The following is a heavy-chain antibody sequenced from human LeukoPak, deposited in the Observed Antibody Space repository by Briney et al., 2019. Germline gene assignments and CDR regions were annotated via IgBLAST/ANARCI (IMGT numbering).Heavy chain of an antibody. V-gene: IGHV4-39*01. J-gene: IGHJ5*02. CDR3: ARQGSGWYRLNWFDP. CDR2: IYYSGST. CDR1: GGFISSSSYY. Sequence: SETLSLTCTVSGGFISSSSYYWGWIRQPPGKGLEWIGSIYYSGSTYYNPSLKSRVTISVDTSKNQFSLKLSSVTAADTAVYYCARQGSGWYRLNWFDPWGQGTLVTVSS. D-gene: IGHD6-19*01.